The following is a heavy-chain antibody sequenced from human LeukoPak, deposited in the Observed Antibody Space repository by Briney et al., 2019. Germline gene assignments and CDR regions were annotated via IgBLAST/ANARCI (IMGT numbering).Heavy chain of an antibody. V-gene: IGHV3-30*18. CDR1: GFTFSSYG. J-gene: IGHJ4*02. CDR2: ISYDGSNK. CDR3: ANENYYGSGSYPDY. D-gene: IGHD3-10*01. Sequence: GGSLRLSCAASGFTFSSYGIHWVRQAPGKGLEWVALISYDGSNKYYADSVKGRFTVSRDNSKNTLYLQMNSLRAEDTAVYYCANENYYGSGSYPDYWGQGTLVTVSS.